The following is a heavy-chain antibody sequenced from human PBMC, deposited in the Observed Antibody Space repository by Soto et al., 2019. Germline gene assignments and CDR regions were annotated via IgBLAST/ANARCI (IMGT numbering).Heavy chain of an antibody. D-gene: IGHD1-26*01. Sequence: SETLSLTCTVSGGSISSSSYYWGWIRKPPGKGLEWTGSIYYSASTYSTPFLKSRVTISIDTSKNQFTLKLSSVTSAVTAVYYCARDQYQSWEVGLDIWGQGTMVTVSS. CDR1: GGSISSSSYY. CDR3: ARDQYQSWEVGLDI. J-gene: IGHJ3*02. CDR2: IYYSAST. V-gene: IGHV4-39*06.